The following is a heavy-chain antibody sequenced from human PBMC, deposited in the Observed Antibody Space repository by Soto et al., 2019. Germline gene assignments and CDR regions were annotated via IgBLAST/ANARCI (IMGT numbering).Heavy chain of an antibody. CDR1: GYSISSGHY. CDR2: IYHSGST. Sequence: PSETLSLTCAVSGYSISSGHYWGWIRQPPGKGLEWIGSIYHSGSTYYNPSLKSRVTISVDTSKNQFSLKLSSVTAADTAVYYCETNLGSSSSRWFDPWGQGTLVT. CDR3: ETNLGSSSSRWFDP. D-gene: IGHD6-6*01. V-gene: IGHV4-38-2*01. J-gene: IGHJ5*02.